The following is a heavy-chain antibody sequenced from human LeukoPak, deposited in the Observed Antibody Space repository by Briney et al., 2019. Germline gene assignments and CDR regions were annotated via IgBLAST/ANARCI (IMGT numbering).Heavy chain of an antibody. V-gene: IGHV3-23*01. CDR2: ISGSSSST. Sequence: GGSLRLSCAASGFTFSTYGMSWVRQAPGKGLEWVSGISGSSSSTFYADSVKGRFTISRDNSKNTLYVEMNSLRDEDTAVYYCAKDLGRNRERPYALDFWGQGTMVTVSS. CDR3: AKDLGRNRERPYALDF. J-gene: IGHJ3*01. CDR1: GFTFSTYG. D-gene: IGHD1-14*01.